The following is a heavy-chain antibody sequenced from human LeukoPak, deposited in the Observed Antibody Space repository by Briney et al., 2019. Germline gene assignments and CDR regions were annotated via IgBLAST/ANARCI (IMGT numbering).Heavy chain of an antibody. CDR3: ASNYFIPYDFWSGFDY. Sequence: GGSLRLSCAASGFTFSSYGMHWVRQAPGKGLEWVANIKQDGSEKYYVDSVKGRFTISRDNAKNSLYLQMNSLRAEDTAVYYCASNYFIPYDFWSGFDYWGQGTLVTVSS. D-gene: IGHD3-3*01. CDR1: GFTFSSYG. J-gene: IGHJ4*02. CDR2: IKQDGSEK. V-gene: IGHV3-7*01.